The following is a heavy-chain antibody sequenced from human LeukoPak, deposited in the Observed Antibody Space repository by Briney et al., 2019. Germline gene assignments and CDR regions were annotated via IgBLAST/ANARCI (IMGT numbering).Heavy chain of an antibody. J-gene: IGHJ5*02. Sequence: PSETLSLTCTVSGGSIRSNTYYWGWVRQPPGKGLEWIGSIYYSGSTYYNPSLKSRVTISLDTSKNQFSLKVSSVTAADTAVYYCARLSAGTVTSWGQGTLVTVSS. V-gene: IGHV4-39*01. D-gene: IGHD4-17*01. CDR1: GGSIRSNTYY. CDR3: ARLSAGTVTS. CDR2: IYYSGST.